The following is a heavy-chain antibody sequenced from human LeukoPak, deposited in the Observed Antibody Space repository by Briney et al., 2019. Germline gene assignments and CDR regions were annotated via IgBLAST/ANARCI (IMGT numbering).Heavy chain of an antibody. V-gene: IGHV3-23*01. CDR3: AKARYGDYVAPVGGPFDY. J-gene: IGHJ4*02. CDR2: ISGSGGST. Sequence: GGSLRLSCAASGFTFSSYAMSWVRQAPGKGLEWVSAISGSGGSTYYADSVKGRFTISRDNSKNTLCLQMNSLRAEDTAVYYCAKARYGDYVAPVGGPFDYWGQGTLVTVSS. CDR1: GFTFSSYA. D-gene: IGHD4-17*01.